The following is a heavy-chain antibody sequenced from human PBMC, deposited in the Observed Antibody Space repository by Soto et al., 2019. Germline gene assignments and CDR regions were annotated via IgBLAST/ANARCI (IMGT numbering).Heavy chain of an antibody. J-gene: IGHJ3*02. CDR2: IYHSGST. V-gene: IGHV4-38-2*01. CDR3: ARVLPHPDAFDI. Sequence: KPSETLSLTCAVSGYSISSGYYWGWIRQPPGKGLERIGSIYHSGSTYYNPSLKSRVTISVDTSKNQFSLKLSSVTAADTAVYYCARVLPHPDAFDIWGQGTMVTVSS. CDR1: GYSISSGYY.